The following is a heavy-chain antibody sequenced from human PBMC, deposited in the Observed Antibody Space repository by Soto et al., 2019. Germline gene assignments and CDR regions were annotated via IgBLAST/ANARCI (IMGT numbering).Heavy chain of an antibody. CDR1: GGSISSYY. CDR3: GKSYGTYYYYGMDV. V-gene: IGHV4-59*01. CDR2: IYYSGST. J-gene: IGHJ6*02. D-gene: IGHD5-18*01. Sequence: SETLSLTCTVSGGSISSYYWSWIRQPPGKGLEWIGYIYYSGSTNYNPSLKSRVTISVDTSKNQFSLKLSSVTAADTAVYYCGKSYGTYYYYGMDVWGQGTTVTVSS.